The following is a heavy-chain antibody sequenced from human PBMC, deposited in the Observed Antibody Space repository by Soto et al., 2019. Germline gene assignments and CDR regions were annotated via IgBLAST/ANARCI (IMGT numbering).Heavy chain of an antibody. CDR1: GGSISSYY. CDR2: IYYSGST. Sequence: SETLSLTCTVSGGSISSYYWSWIRQHPGKGLEWIGYIYYSGSTYYNPSLKSRVTISVDTSKNQFSLKLSSVTAADTAVYYCARDLQYSRLFYGMDVWGQGTTVTVSS. J-gene: IGHJ6*02. D-gene: IGHD6-13*01. V-gene: IGHV4-59*06. CDR3: ARDLQYSRLFYGMDV.